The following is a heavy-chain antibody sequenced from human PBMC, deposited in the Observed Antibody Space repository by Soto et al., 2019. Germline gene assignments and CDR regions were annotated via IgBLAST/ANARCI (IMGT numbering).Heavy chain of an antibody. CDR3: ARAMDIVVVPAAQTRGNYMDG. D-gene: IGHD2-2*03. CDR1: GYTFTSYG. J-gene: IGHJ6*03. V-gene: IGHV1-18*01. CDR2: ISAYNGNT. Sequence: QVPLVQSGAEVKKPGASVKVSCKASGYTFTSYGISWVRQAPGQGLEWMGWISAYNGNTNYAQKLQGRVTMTTDTSTSTAYMELRSLRSDDTAVYYCARAMDIVVVPAAQTRGNYMDGWGKGTTVTVSS.